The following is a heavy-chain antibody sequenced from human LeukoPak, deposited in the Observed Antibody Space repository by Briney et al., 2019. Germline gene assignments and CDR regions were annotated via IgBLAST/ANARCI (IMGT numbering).Heavy chain of an antibody. J-gene: IGHJ4*02. CDR3: ARGPSTYYYDSSGYYDY. D-gene: IGHD3-22*01. CDR2: INHSGRT. Sequence: PETLSLTCAVYGGSPSGYSWSWIRHPPGKGREWIGEINHSGRTNYNPSLKSRVTIAVDTSKNQCSLKLSSVTAAETAVYYCARGPSTYYYDSSGYYDYWGQGTLVTVSS. CDR1: GGSPSGYS. V-gene: IGHV4-34*01.